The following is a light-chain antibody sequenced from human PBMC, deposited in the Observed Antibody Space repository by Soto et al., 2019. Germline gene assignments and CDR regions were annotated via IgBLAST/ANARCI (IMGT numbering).Light chain of an antibody. CDR3: QQYYSAPFT. V-gene: IGKV4-1*01. J-gene: IGKJ4*01. CDR2: WAS. CDR1: QSVLYSSNNKNY. Sequence: DIVLTQSPDSLAVSLGERATINCKSSQSVLYSSNNKNYLAWYQQNPGQPPKLLISWASTRESGVPDRFSGSGSGTDFTLTVSSLQAEDMAVYYCQQYYSAPFTFGGGTKVEIK.